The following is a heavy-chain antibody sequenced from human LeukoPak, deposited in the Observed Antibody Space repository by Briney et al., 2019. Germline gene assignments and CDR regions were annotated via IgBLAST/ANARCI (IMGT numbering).Heavy chain of an antibody. D-gene: IGHD6-13*01. Sequence: PSETLSLTCTVSGGSISSSSYYWGWIRQPPGKGLEWIGSIYHSGSTYYNPSLKSRVTISVDTSKNQFSLKLSSVTAADTAVYYCARVSSSWYQDWYFDLWGRGTLVTVSS. CDR1: GGSISSSSYY. CDR2: IYHSGST. J-gene: IGHJ2*01. V-gene: IGHV4-39*07. CDR3: ARVSSSWYQDWYFDL.